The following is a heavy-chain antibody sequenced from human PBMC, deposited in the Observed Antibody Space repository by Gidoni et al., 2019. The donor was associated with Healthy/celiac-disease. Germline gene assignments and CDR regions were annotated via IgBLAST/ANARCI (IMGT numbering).Heavy chain of an antibody. Sequence: EVQLVESGGGLIQPGGSLRLSCAASGFTFSSNYMSWVRQAPGKGLEWVSVIYSGGSTYYADSVKGRFTISRDNSKNTLYLQMNSLRAEDTAVYYCARGMDIAAAGCFDYWGQGTLVTVSS. D-gene: IGHD6-13*01. J-gene: IGHJ4*02. V-gene: IGHV3-53*01. CDR1: GFTFSSNY. CDR3: ARGMDIAAAGCFDY. CDR2: IYSGGST.